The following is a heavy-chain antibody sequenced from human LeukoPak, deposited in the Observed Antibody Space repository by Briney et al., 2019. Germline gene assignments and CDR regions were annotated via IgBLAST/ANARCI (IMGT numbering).Heavy chain of an antibody. CDR3: ASRSGYFDC. J-gene: IGHJ4*02. V-gene: IGHV3-7*01. Sequence: GGSLRLSCAASGFTFSDYWMTRVRQAPGKGLEWVANIKQDGSEKYYVDSVKGRFTISRDNAKNSLYLQMNSLRAEDTAEYYCASRSGYFDCWGQGTLVTVSS. CDR1: GFTFSDYW. D-gene: IGHD3-3*01. CDR2: IKQDGSEK.